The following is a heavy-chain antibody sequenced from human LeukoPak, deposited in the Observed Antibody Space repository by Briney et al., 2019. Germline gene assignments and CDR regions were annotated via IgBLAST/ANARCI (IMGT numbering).Heavy chain of an antibody. D-gene: IGHD2-21*02. CDR1: GYTFTDYH. J-gene: IGHJ4*02. CDR3: ARGDTKYYFDY. Sequence: ASVKVSCKASGYTFTDYHLHWMRQAPGQGLEWMGWINPNSGGTNYAQKFQGRVTMTRDTSTSTVYMELSSLRSEDTAVYYCARGDTKYYFDYWGQGTLVTVSS. CDR2: INPNSGGT. V-gene: IGHV1-2*02.